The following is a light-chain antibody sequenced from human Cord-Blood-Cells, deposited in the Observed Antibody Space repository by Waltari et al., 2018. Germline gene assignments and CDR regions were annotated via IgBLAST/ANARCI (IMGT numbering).Light chain of an antibody. CDR2: AAS. V-gene: IGKV1-27*01. Sequence: DIYLILSPSTLTTSIRHKFPITCRASQGISNYLAWYQQKPGKAPKLLIYAASSLQSGVPSRFSGSGSGTDFTLTISSLQPEDVATYYCQQYYSAPLTFGHGTKVDIK. CDR3: QQYYSAPLT. J-gene: IGKJ3*01. CDR1: QGISNY.